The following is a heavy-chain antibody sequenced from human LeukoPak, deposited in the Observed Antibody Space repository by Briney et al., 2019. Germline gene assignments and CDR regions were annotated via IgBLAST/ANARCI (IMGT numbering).Heavy chain of an antibody. Sequence: GASVKVSCKASGYTFISYLLHWVRQAPGQGLEWMGMINPSGGSTSYAQKFQGRLTMTRDTSTSTVYMELSSLRSEDTAVYYCARDLGLRGVTNWFDSWGQGTLVTVSS. D-gene: IGHD3-10*01. CDR1: GYTFISYL. V-gene: IGHV1-46*01. CDR2: INPSGGST. J-gene: IGHJ5*01. CDR3: ARDLGLRGVTNWFDS.